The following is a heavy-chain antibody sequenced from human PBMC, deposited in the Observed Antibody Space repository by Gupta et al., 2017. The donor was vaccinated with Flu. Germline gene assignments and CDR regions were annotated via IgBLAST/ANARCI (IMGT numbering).Heavy chain of an antibody. J-gene: IGHJ6*02. CDR1: GFTFSSYE. CDR2: ISSSGNTI. CDR3: ARGTISSSYYYYYGMDV. D-gene: IGHD6-6*01. V-gene: IGHV3-48*03. Sequence: EVQLVESGGGLVQPGGSLRLSCAASGFTFSSYEMNWVRQAPGKGLEWVSYISSSGNTIYHADSVKGRFTISRDNAKNSLYLQMNSLGAEDTAVYYCARGTISSSYYYYYGMDVWGQGTTVTVSS.